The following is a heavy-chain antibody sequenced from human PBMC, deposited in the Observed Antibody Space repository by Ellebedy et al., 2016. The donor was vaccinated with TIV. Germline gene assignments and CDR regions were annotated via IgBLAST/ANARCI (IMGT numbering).Heavy chain of an antibody. CDR2: FFSSGGT. V-gene: IGHV4-59*08. CDR3: ARHGIHLWFDP. D-gene: IGHD3-3*02. CDR1: GGSISSSS. J-gene: IGHJ5*02. Sequence: MPSETLSLTCTVSGGSISSSSWSWFRQPPGKGLEWIGYFFSSGGTDYNPSLKSRVAFTVDTSKNHISLNLTSVTAADTAVYYCARHGIHLWFDPWGQGTLVIVSS.